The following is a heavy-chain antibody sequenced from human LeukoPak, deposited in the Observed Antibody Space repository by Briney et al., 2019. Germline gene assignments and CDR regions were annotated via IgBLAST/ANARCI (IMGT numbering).Heavy chain of an antibody. V-gene: IGHV1-69*01. CDR2: VFPIFGTA. J-gene: IGHJ4*02. D-gene: IGHD2-21*01. CDR1: GGNLSSYA. Sequence: SVKVSCKASGGNLSSYAISWVRLAPGPGLEWMGGVFPIFGTANYAQKFQGRVTITADESTSTAYMELRSLRSEDTAVYYCAGGVVEMLDFDYWGQGTLVTVSS. CDR3: AGGVVEMLDFDY.